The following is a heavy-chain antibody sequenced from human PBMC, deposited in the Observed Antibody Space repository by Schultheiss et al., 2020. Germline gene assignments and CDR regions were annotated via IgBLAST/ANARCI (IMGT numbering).Heavy chain of an antibody. Sequence: SETLSLTCTVSSGAISSGSYQWSWIRQPAGKGLEWIGRIYTSGSTLYNPSLRSRITISIDTSKNQFSLKLDSVTAADTAVYYCARGNGIFDYWGQGTLVTVSS. CDR1: SGAISSGSYQ. CDR2: IYTSGST. J-gene: IGHJ4*02. CDR3: ARGNGIFDY. D-gene: IGHD2-8*01. V-gene: IGHV4-61*02.